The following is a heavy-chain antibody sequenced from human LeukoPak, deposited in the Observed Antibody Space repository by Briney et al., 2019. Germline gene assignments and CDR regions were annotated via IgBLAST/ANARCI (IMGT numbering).Heavy chain of an antibody. CDR1: GYTFTSYG. CDR2: ISAYNGNT. D-gene: IGHD3-9*01. Sequence: ASVKVSCKASGYTFTSYGIRWVRQAPGQGLEWMGWISAYNGNTNYAQKLQGRVTMTTDTSTSTAYMELRSLRSDDTAVYYCARGLGRDDILTGYRGDFDYWGQGTLVTVSS. V-gene: IGHV1-18*01. CDR3: ARGLGRDDILTGYRGDFDY. J-gene: IGHJ4*02.